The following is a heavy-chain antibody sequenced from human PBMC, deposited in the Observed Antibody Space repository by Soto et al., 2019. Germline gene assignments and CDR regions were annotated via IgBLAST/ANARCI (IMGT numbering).Heavy chain of an antibody. V-gene: IGHV4-39*01. Sequence: SETMSLTCTVSGGSISSSSYYLGWIRKPPGKGLEWIGSIYYSGSTYYNPSLKSRVTISVDTSKNQFSLKLSSVTAADTAVYYCARQRSDFWSGPPWGVWGQGTTVTVSS. CDR3: ARQRSDFWSGPPWGV. CDR1: GGSISSSSYY. CDR2: IYYSGST. J-gene: IGHJ6*02. D-gene: IGHD3-3*01.